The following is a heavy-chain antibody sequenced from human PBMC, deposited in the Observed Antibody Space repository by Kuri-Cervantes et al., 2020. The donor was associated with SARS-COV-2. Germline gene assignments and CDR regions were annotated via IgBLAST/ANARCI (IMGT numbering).Heavy chain of an antibody. V-gene: IGHV1-69*13. J-gene: IGHJ4*02. CDR3: ARDQVSAAAGTGGSDY. D-gene: IGHD6-13*01. Sequence: SVKVSCKASGGTFSSYAISWVRQAPGQGLEWMGRIIPIFGTANYAQKFQGRVTITADESTSTAYMELSSLGSEDTAVYYCARDQVSAAAGTGGSDYWGQGTLVTVSS. CDR1: GGTFSSYA. CDR2: IIPIFGTA.